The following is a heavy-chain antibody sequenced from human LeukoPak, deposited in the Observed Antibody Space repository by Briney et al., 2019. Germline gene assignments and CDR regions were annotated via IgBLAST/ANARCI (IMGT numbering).Heavy chain of an antibody. CDR2: INPNSGGT. V-gene: IGHV1-2*02. J-gene: IGHJ6*02. CDR1: GYTFTGYY. CDR3: ATNRPLSRWERYYYGSGSYDYYYGMDV. Sequence: ASVKVSCKASGYTFTGYYMHWVRQAPGQGLEWMGWINPNSGGTNYAQKFQGRVTMTRDTSISTAYMELSRLRSDDTAVYYCATNRPLSRWERYYYGSGSYDYYYGMDVWGQGTTVTVSS. D-gene: IGHD3-10*01.